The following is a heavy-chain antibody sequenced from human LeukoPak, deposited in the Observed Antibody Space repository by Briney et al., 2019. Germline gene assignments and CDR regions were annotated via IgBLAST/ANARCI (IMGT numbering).Heavy chain of an antibody. V-gene: IGHV3-7*01. CDR1: GFTFSSYS. CDR3: AREELLGYYP. J-gene: IGHJ5*02. Sequence: QPGGSLRLSCAASGFTFSSYSMNWVRQAPGKGLEWVANIKQDGSEKYYVDSVKGRFTISRDNAKNSLYLQMNSLRAEDTAVYYCAREELLGYYPWGQGTLVTVSS. D-gene: IGHD1-26*01. CDR2: IKQDGSEK.